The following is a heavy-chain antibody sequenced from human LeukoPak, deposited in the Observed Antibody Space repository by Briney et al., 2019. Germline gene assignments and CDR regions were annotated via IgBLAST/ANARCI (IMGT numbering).Heavy chain of an antibody. CDR2: ISYDGSSE. J-gene: IGHJ4*02. CDR1: GFTFSNYG. CDR3: AKVRDYSNSPLDY. D-gene: IGHD6-6*01. V-gene: IGHV3-30*18. Sequence: GRSLRLSCAASGFTFSNYGMHWVRQAPGKGLEWAAIISYDGSSEYSADSVKGRFTISRDNSKNTLYLQMNSLRAEDTAVYYCAKVRDYSNSPLDYWGQGTLVTVSS.